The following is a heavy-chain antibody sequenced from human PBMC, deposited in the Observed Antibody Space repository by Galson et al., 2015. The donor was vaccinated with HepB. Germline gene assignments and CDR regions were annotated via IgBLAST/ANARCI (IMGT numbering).Heavy chain of an antibody. CDR1: GYTFTSYD. D-gene: IGHD3-3*01. Sequence: SVKVSCKASGYTFTSYDINWVRQATGQGLEWMGWMNPNSGNTGYAQKFQGRVTMTRNTSISTAYMELSSLRSEDTAVYYCARAPARFWEWLLPRYYFDYWGQGTLVTVSS. CDR3: ARAPARFWEWLLPRYYFDY. J-gene: IGHJ4*02. CDR2: MNPNSGNT. V-gene: IGHV1-8*01.